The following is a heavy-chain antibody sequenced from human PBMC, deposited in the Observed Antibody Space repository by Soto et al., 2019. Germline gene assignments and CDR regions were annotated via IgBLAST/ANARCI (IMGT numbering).Heavy chain of an antibody. D-gene: IGHD6-6*01. CDR1: GCSIISDY. CDR3: ARVGGVAARTVAD. V-gene: IGHV4-59*01. CDR2: IYFSGST. Sequence: SDNLSVTCTVSGCSIISDYWSWFRQPPGKGLEWIGYIYFSGSTNYNPSLESRVTISLDASKTQFSLKLRSLTTADTAAYDGARVGGVAARTVADWGKGTLVTVS. J-gene: IGHJ4*02.